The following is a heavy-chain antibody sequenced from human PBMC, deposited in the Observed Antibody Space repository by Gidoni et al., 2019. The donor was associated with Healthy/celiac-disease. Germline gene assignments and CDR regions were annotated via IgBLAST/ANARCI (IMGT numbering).Heavy chain of an antibody. D-gene: IGHD3-22*01. CDR2: ISGSGGST. CDR3: AKAGDYYDSSGYLDYFDY. V-gene: IGHV3-23*01. J-gene: IGHJ4*02. Sequence: EVQLLESGGGLVQPGGSLRLSCAASGFTFSRYAMSWVRQAPGKGLEWVSAISGSGGSTYYADSVKGRFTISRDNSKNTLYLQMNSLRAEDTAVYYCAKAGDYYDSSGYLDYFDYWGQGTLVTVSS. CDR1: GFTFSRYA.